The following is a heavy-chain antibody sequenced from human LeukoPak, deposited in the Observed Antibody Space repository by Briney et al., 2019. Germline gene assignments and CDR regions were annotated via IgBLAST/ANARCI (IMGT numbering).Heavy chain of an antibody. J-gene: IGHJ5*02. CDR2: IYYSGST. D-gene: IGHD3-10*01. Sequence: PSETLSLTCTLSGGSVSSYYWSWIRQPPGKGLEWIGNIYYSGSTNYNPSLKSRVTISVDTSNNQFSLKLNYVTAADTAVYYCARGAYFYGSGINWFDPWGQGTLVTVSS. V-gene: IGHV4-59*08. CDR1: GGSVSSYY. CDR3: ARGAYFYGSGINWFDP.